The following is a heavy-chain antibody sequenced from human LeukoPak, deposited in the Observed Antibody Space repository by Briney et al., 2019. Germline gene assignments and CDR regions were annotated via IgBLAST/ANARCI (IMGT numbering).Heavy chain of an antibody. CDR1: GGSMSGYY. V-gene: IGHV4-59*01. D-gene: IGHD2-15*01. Sequence: SQTLSLTCTVSGGSMSGYYWSWIRQPPGKGLEWIGYIFFSGSTNYNPSLKSRVTISVDTSKNQFSLKLTSVTAADTAVYYCARGQAGWSRGFDYWGQGTLVTVSS. CDR3: ARGQAGWSRGFDY. J-gene: IGHJ4*02. CDR2: IFFSGST.